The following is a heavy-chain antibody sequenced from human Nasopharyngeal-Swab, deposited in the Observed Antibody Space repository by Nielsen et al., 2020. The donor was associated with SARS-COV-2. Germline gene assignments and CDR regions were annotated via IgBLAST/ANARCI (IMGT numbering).Heavy chain of an antibody. D-gene: IGHD6-13*01. CDR3: TRAASGYSSSWDEY. CDR1: GFTFGDYA. Sequence: GVLRLSCTASGFTFGDYAMSWFRQAPGKGLEWVGFIRSKAYGGTTEYAASVKGRFTISRDDSKSIAYLQMNSLKTEDTAVYYCTRAASGYSSSWDEYWGQGTLVTVSS. CDR2: IRSKAYGGTT. J-gene: IGHJ4*02. V-gene: IGHV3-49*03.